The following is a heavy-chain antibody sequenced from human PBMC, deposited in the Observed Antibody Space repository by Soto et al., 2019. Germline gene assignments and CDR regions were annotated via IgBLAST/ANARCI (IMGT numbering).Heavy chain of an antibody. V-gene: IGHV1-69*13. D-gene: IGHD5-18*01. J-gene: IGHJ3*02. CDR3: ATTIQTARGAFDI. Sequence: ASVKVSFKASGGTFSSYAISWVRQAPGQGLEWMGGIIPIFGTANYAQKFQGRVTITADESTSTAYMELSSLRSEGTAVYYCATTIQTARGAFDIWGQGTMVTVSS. CDR2: IIPIFGTA. CDR1: GGTFSSYA.